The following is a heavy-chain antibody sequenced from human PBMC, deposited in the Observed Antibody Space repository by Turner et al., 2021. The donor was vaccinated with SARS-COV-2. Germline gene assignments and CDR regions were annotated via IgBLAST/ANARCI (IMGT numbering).Heavy chain of an antibody. D-gene: IGHD5-12*01. V-gene: IGHV4-39*02. CDR3: ATEMATISRYYYYGMDV. J-gene: IGHJ6*02. CDR2: IYYSGST. CDR1: GGSISSSSYY. Sequence: QLQLQESGPGLVKPSETLSLTCTVSGGSISSSSYYWGWIRPPPGKGLEWIVSIYYSGSTYYNPSLKSRVTISVDTSKNQFSLKLSSVTAADTAVYYCATEMATISRYYYYGMDVWGQGTTVTVSS.